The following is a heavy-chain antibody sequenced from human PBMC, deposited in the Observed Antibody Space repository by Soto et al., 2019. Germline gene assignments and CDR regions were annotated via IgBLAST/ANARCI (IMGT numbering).Heavy chain of an antibody. J-gene: IGHJ6*02. CDR1: GGTFSSYA. CDR2: IIPIFGTA. CDR3: AREHSGYEDNYYYYYGMDV. V-gene: IGHV1-69*13. Sequence: SVKVSCKASGGTFSSYAISWVRQAPGQGLEWMGGIIPIFGTANYAQKFQGRVTITADESTSTAYMELSSLRSEDTAVYYCAREHSGYEDNYYYYYGMDVWGQGTTVTVSS. D-gene: IGHD5-12*01.